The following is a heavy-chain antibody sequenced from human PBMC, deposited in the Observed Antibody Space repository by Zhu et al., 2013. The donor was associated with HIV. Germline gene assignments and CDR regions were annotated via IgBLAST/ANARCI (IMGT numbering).Heavy chain of an antibody. Sequence: QVQLVQSGAEVKKPGASVKVSCKASGYTLSDYYLHWVRQAPGQGLEWMGWINPNSGGTNYAQKFQGRVTMTRDTSISTAYMELSRLRSDDTAVYYCAREQCSSTTCYQYMDVWGKGTTVTVSS. CDR1: GYTLSDYY. J-gene: IGHJ6*03. D-gene: IGHD2-2*01. CDR2: INPNSGGT. V-gene: IGHV1-2*02. CDR3: AREQCSSTTCYQYMDV.